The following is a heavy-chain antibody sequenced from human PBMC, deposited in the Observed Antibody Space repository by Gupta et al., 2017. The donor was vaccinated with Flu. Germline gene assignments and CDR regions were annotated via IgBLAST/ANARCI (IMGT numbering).Heavy chain of an antibody. V-gene: IGHV2-5*02. D-gene: IGHD6-13*01. J-gene: IGHJ3*02. CDR2: IYWDDDK. CDR3: AHXGGITAPPDAFDI. CDR1: GFSLTTSGVG. Sequence: QITLKESGPTLVKPTQTLTLTCTFSGFSLTTSGVGVGWIRQPPGKALEWLALIYWDDDKRHSPSLKSRLTITKDTSRNQVVLTMTNMDPVDXAXYYCAHXGGITAPPDAFDIWGQGTMVTVSS.